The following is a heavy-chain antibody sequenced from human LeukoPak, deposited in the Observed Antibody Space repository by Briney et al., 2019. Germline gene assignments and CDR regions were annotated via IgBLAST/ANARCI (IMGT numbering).Heavy chain of an antibody. CDR1: GFSFENYN. D-gene: IGHD1-26*01. CDR2: INVITGYI. V-gene: IGHV3-21*01. CDR3: ARDRSGSSSVDDAFDI. Sequence: PGGSLRLSCAASGFSFENYNMNWVRQAPGKGLEWVAYINVITGYIYYADSLKGRFTISRDNAKKSLFLEMNSLRVEDTAVYYCARDRSGSSSVDDAFDIWGQGIMVTVPS. J-gene: IGHJ3*02.